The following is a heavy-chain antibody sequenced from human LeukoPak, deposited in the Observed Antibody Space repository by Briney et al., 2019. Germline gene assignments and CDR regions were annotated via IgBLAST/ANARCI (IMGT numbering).Heavy chain of an antibody. D-gene: IGHD2-21*01. CDR2: IQYDGNDK. CDR1: IFTFSTSG. V-gene: IGHV3-30*02. CDR3: AKEIQLLPFDY. J-gene: IGHJ4*02. Sequence: PGGSLRLSCAASIFTFSTSGMHWVRQAPGKGLEWVSFIQYDGNDKFYTDSVKGRFTISRDNSKNTLYLQMNSLRPEDTAVYYCAKEIQLLPFDYWGQGTLVTVSS.